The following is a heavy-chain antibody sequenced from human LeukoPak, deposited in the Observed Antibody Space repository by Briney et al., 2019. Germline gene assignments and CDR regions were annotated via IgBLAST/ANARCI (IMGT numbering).Heavy chain of an antibody. J-gene: IGHJ4*02. Sequence: PGGSLRLSCAASGFTFSSYSMNWVRQAPGKGLEWVSSISSSSYIYYADSVKGRFTISRDNAKNSLYLQMNSLRAEDTAVYYCARDPSGFGEERAFDYWGQGTLVTVSS. CDR2: ISSSSYI. CDR1: GFTFSSYS. V-gene: IGHV3-21*01. D-gene: IGHD3-10*01. CDR3: ARDPSGFGEERAFDY.